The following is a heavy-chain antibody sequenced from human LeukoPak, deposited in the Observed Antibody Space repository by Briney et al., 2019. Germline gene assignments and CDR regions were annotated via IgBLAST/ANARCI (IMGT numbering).Heavy chain of an antibody. Sequence: GGSLRLSCAASGFTFNSYSMNWFRQAPGKGLEWVSSISSSSRFIYYADSVKGRFTISRDNAKNSLYLQMNSLRAEDTALYYCARDETYGGNSGYWGQGTLVTVSS. CDR1: GFTFNSYS. CDR2: ISSSSRFI. D-gene: IGHD4-23*01. V-gene: IGHV3-21*01. CDR3: ARDETYGGNSGY. J-gene: IGHJ4*02.